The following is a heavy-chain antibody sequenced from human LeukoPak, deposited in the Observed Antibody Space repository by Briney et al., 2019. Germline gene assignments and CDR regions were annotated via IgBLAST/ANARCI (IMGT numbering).Heavy chain of an antibody. CDR1: GYTFTSYD. D-gene: IGHD4-17*01. CDR3: ARDRDYGDYLHYYYYGMDV. Sequence: ASVKVSCKASGYTFTSYDINWVRQGPGQGLEWMGWISAYNGNTNYAQKLQGRVTMTTDTSTSTAYMELRSLRSDDTAVYYCARDRDYGDYLHYYYYGMDVWGQGTTVTVSS. V-gene: IGHV1-18*01. J-gene: IGHJ6*02. CDR2: ISAYNGNT.